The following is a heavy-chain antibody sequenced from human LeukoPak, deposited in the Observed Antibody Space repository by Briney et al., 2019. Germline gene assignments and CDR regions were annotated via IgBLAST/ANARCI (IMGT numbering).Heavy chain of an antibody. CDR3: ARYGPEIAAAGIFYFDY. J-gene: IGHJ4*02. CDR1: GFTFSSYW. D-gene: IGHD6-13*01. Sequence: GGSLRLSCAASGFTFSSYWMHWVRQAPGKGLVWVSRINSDGSSTSYADSVKGRFTISRDNATNTLYLQMNSLRAEDTAVYYGARYGPEIAAAGIFYFDYWGQGTLVTVSS. V-gene: IGHV3-74*01. CDR2: INSDGSST.